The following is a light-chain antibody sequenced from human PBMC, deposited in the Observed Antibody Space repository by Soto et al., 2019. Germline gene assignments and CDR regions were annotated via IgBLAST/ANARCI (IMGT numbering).Light chain of an antibody. CDR3: QQSYSTPPIT. CDR1: QSISSY. Sequence: DIQMTQSPSSLSASVGDRVTITCRASQSISSYLNWYQQKPGKAPKLLIYAASSLQSGVPSRFSGSGSGTDFTLTISSLQPEDFANYYCQQSYSTPPITLGQGTRLEIK. V-gene: IGKV1-39*01. J-gene: IGKJ5*01. CDR2: AAS.